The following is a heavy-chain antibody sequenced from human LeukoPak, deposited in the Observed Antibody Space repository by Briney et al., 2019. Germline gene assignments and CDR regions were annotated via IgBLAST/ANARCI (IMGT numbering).Heavy chain of an antibody. D-gene: IGHD1-26*01. Sequence: SETLSLTCTVSGGSISSYYWSWIRQPPGKGLEWIGYIYYSGSTNYNPSLKSRVTISVDTSKNQFSLKPSSVTAADTAVYYCARDSVGESYSYWGQGTLVTVSS. CDR3: ARDSVGESYSY. V-gene: IGHV4-59*01. J-gene: IGHJ4*02. CDR2: IYYSGST. CDR1: GGSISSYY.